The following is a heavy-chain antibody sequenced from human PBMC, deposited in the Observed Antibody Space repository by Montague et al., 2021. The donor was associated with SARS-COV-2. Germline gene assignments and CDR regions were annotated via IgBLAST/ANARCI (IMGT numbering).Heavy chain of an antibody. CDR3: ARGWAFDT. V-gene: IGHV4-59*08. CDR1: GGSTASHY. CDR2: VYYNGDT. D-gene: IGHD6-19*01. Sequence: SETLSLTCTMSGGSTASHYWNWIRQSPGKRPEWIGYVYYNGDTKYNPSLQSRVTISIDTSENQFTLRLNSVTAADTAVYFCARGWAFDTWGQGRMVTVSS. J-gene: IGHJ3*02.